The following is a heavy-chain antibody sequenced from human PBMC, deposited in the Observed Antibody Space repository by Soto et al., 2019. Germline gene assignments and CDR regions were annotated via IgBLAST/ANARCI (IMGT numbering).Heavy chain of an antibody. D-gene: IGHD3-10*01. CDR1: GGTFSSYA. J-gene: IGHJ3*02. V-gene: IGHV1-69*13. CDR2: IIPVFGTG. Sequence: ASVKVSCKASGGTFSSYAIGCVRQAPGQGLEWMGGIIPVFGTGNYAQKFQGRVTITADESTSTAYMELSSLRSEDTAVYYCARNPYYYGSGSYYTPPAFDIWGQGTMVTVSS. CDR3: ARNPYYYGSGSYYTPPAFDI.